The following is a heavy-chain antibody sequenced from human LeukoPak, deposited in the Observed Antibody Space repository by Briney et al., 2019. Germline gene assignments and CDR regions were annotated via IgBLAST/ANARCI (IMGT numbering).Heavy chain of an antibody. V-gene: IGHV3-48*03. J-gene: IGHJ4*02. CDR3: ARFTDRLQPFDY. Sequence: GGSLRLSCAASGFTFSSYEMNWVRQAPGKGLEWVSYISSSGSTIYYADSVKGRFTISRDNAKNSLYLQMNSLRAEDTAVYYCARFTDRLQPFDYWGQGTLVTVSS. CDR1: GFTFSSYE. CDR2: ISSSGSTI. D-gene: IGHD5-24*01.